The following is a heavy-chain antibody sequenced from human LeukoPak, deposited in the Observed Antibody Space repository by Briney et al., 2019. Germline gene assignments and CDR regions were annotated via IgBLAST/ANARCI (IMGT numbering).Heavy chain of an antibody. CDR1: GFTFSSYS. V-gene: IGHV3-21*01. CDR2: ISSSSSYI. Sequence: GGSLRLSCAASGFTFSSYSMNWVRQAPGKGLEWVSSISSSSSYIYYADSVKGRFTISRDNAKNSLYLQMNSLGAEDTAVYYCARDGWQQLVLAAGDYGMDVWGQGTTVTVSS. J-gene: IGHJ6*02. CDR3: ARDGWQQLVLAAGDYGMDV. D-gene: IGHD6-13*01.